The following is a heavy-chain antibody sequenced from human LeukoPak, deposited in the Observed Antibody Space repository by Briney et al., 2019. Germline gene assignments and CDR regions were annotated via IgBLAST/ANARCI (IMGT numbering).Heavy chain of an antibody. V-gene: IGHV3-30*18. CDR2: ISYGGSNK. CDR3: AKEALWFGELLVNWFDP. CDR1: GFTFSSYG. D-gene: IGHD3-10*01. Sequence: GGSLRLSCAASGFTFSSYGMHWVRQAPGKGLEWVAVISYGGSNKYYADSVKGRFTISRDNSKNTLYLQMNSLRAEDTAVYYCAKEALWFGELLVNWFDPWGQGTLVTVSS. J-gene: IGHJ5*02.